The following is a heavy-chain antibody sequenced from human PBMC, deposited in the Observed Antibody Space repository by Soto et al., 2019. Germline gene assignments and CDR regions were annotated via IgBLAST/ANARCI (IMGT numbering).Heavy chain of an antibody. V-gene: IGHV4-30-4*01. CDR3: ARGRYCLTGRCFPNWFDS. J-gene: IGHJ5*01. Sequence: QVQLLESGPGLVKPSQTLSLTCSVSGDSISNLDYFWAWIRQPPGQALEYIGYIYKSATTYYNPSFESRVALSFDTSKSRFSLNVTSVTAADTAVYFCARGRYCLTGRCFPNWFDSWGQGALVTVSS. D-gene: IGHD7-27*01. CDR1: GDSISNLDYF. CDR2: IYKSATT.